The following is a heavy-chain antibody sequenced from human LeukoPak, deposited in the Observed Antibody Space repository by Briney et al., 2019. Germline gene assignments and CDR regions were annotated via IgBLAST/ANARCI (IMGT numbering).Heavy chain of an antibody. D-gene: IGHD2-2*01. V-gene: IGHV3-30*18. CDR1: GFTFSRYG. J-gene: IGHJ4*02. Sequence: PGTFLRLSSAACGFTFSRYGMHCVRQAPGKGLEWLAVISSDGSNKYYADSVKGRFTICRDNSHNTLYLQMNSVKAEDTAVECCAKCGNCSSTRCPGDYWGEAALATVCS. CDR3: AKCGNCSSTRCPGDY. CDR2: ISSDGSNK.